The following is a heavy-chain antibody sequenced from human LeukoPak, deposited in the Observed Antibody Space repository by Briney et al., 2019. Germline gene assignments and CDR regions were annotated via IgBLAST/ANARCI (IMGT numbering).Heavy chain of an antibody. CDR3: AREYCSSTSCQTDPSHYYYYYMDV. CDR2: IYTTDST. CDR1: GGSISRGTYY. J-gene: IGHJ6*03. D-gene: IGHD2-2*01. V-gene: IGHV4-61*02. Sequence: SETLSLTCTVSGGSISRGTYYWSWIRQPAGKGLEWIGRIYTTDSTYYNPSLKSRVTISVDTSKNQFSLKLSSVTAADTAVYYCAREYCSSTSCQTDPSHYYYYYMDVWGKGTTVTVSS.